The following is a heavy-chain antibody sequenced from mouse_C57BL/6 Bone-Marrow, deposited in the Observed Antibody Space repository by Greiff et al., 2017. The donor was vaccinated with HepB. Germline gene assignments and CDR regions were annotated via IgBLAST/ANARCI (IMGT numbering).Heavy chain of an antibody. J-gene: IGHJ1*03. V-gene: IGHV2-2*01. CDR2: IWSGGST. Sequence: QVQLKESGPGLVQPSQSLSITCTVSGFSLTSYGVHWVRQSPGKGLEWLGVIWSGGSTDYNAAFISRLSISKDNSKSQVFFKMNSLQADDTAIYYCARNRNYGFYWYFDVWGTGTTVTVSS. CDR3: ARNRNYGFYWYFDV. CDR1: GFSLTSYG. D-gene: IGHD1-1*01.